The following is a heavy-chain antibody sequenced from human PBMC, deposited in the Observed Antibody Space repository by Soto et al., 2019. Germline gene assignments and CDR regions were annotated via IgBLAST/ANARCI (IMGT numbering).Heavy chain of an antibody. CDR3: AKAPFSEGTGSFDY. CDR2: ISYDGSNK. CDR1: GFTFSSYG. Sequence: PGGSLRLYCAASGFTFSSYGMHWVRQAPGKGLEWVAVISYDGSNKYYADSVKGRFTISRDNSKNTLYLQMNSLRAEDTAVYYCAKAPFSEGTGSFDYWGQGTLVTVSS. V-gene: IGHV3-30*18. J-gene: IGHJ4*02. D-gene: IGHD1-1*01.